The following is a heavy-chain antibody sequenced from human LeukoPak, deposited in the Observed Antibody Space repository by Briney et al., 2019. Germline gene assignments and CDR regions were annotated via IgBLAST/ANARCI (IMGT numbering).Heavy chain of an antibody. CDR3: ARERRDGYTSLFDY. D-gene: IGHD5-24*01. Sequence: GGSLRLSCAASGFTFSSYEMNLVRQAPGKGLEWVSYISSSGSTIYYADSVKGRSTISRDNAKNSLYLQMNSLRAEDTAVYYCARERRDGYTSLFDYWGQGTLVTVSS. V-gene: IGHV3-48*03. J-gene: IGHJ4*02. CDR2: ISSSGSTI. CDR1: GFTFSSYE.